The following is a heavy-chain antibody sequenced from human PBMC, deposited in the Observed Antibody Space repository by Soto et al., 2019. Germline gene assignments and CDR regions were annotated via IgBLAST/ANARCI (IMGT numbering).Heavy chain of an antibody. CDR2: ISVYHGNT. J-gene: IGHJ4*02. V-gene: IGHV1-18*01. CDR3: ARGGSGSYRMFDY. Sequence: QVQLVQSGAEVKQPGASVTVSCQATGFTFNTYVITWVLQAPGQGLEWLGWISVYHGNTNYAQKVQGRVTMTTDTSTRTAYMELRSLRSDDTGVYYCARGGSGSYRMFDYWGQGTLVTVSS. CDR1: GFTFNTYV. D-gene: IGHD1-26*01.